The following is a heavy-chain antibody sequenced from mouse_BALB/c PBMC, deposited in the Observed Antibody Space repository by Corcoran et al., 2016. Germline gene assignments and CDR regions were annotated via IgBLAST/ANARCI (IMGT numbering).Heavy chain of an antibody. V-gene: IGHV3-6*02. J-gene: IGHJ3*01. Sequence: DVQLQESGPGLVKPSQSLSLTCSVTGYSITSGYYWNWIRQFPGNKLEWMGYISYDGSNNYNPSLKNRISITRDTSKNQFFLKLNSVTTEDTATYYCASCNYWFAYWGQGTLVTVSA. CDR1: GYSITSGYY. CDR3: ASCNYWFAY. CDR2: ISYDGSN. D-gene: IGHD2-1*01.